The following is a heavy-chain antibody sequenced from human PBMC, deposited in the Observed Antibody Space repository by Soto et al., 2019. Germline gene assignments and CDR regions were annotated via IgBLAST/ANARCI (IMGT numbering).Heavy chain of an antibody. CDR3: ARGGGDIVLMVYAIRRNYYYYMDV. V-gene: IGHV4-59*08. Sequence: SETLSLTCAIYGGSFSGYYWSWIRQPPGKGLEWIGYIYYSGSTNYNPSLKSRVTISVDTSKNQFSLKLSSVTAADTAVYYCARGGGDIVLMVYAIRRNYYYYMDVWGKGTTVTVSS. CDR2: IYYSGST. J-gene: IGHJ6*03. CDR1: GGSFSGYY. D-gene: IGHD2-8*01.